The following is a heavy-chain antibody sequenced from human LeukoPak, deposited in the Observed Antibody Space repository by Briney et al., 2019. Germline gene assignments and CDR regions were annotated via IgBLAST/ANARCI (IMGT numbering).Heavy chain of an antibody. V-gene: IGHV3-7*01. J-gene: IGHJ4*02. D-gene: IGHD3-10*01. CDR3: ARHAGISF. CDR2: IREDGTEK. CDR1: GFTFSGAW. Sequence: GGSLRLSCTASGFTFSGAWMTWVRQAPGKGLEWVANIREDGTEKNYVDSVKGRFTISRDNAKNSLFLQMSNLRDDDTAIYYCARHAGISFWGQGTLVTVSS.